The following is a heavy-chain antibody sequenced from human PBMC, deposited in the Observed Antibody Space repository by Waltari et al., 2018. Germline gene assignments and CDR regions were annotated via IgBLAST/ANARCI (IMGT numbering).Heavy chain of an antibody. J-gene: IGHJ4*02. Sequence: QVQLQESGPGQVKPSETLSLTCAVSGGSINSRYWGWIRPPPGKGLEWIGNVFYTGQTNYNPSLQSRVIISVDTSGPHFSLKLLSVTAADTAVYYCARHDYWSGFDYWGPGIMVTVSS. CDR1: GGSINSRY. V-gene: IGHV4-59*11. D-gene: IGHD3-3*01. CDR3: ARHDYWSGFDY. CDR2: VFYTGQT.